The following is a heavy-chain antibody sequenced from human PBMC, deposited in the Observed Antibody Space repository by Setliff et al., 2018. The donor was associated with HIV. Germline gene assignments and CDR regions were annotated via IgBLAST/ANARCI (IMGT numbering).Heavy chain of an antibody. CDR3: ARSYYDATGYYVETFDV. J-gene: IGHJ3*01. V-gene: IGHV3-11*04. D-gene: IGHD3-22*01. Sequence: GSLRLSCAASGFTFSNYYMSWIRQAPGKGLGWLSYISYSSSSIYYADSVKGRFTISRDNAKNSLYLQMNNLRAEETAVYYCARSYYDATGYYVETFDVWGQGTMVTVSS. CDR1: GFTFSNYY. CDR2: ISYSSSSI.